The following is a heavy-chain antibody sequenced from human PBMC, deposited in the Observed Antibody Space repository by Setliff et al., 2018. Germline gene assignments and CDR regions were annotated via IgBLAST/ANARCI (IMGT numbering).Heavy chain of an antibody. D-gene: IGHD1-1*01. J-gene: IGHJ4*02. V-gene: IGHV4-39*07. CDR2: ISFGGST. CDR3: ARQRRIWNDLDYFDY. Sequence: SETLSLTCTVSGDSISSTYYYWGWIRQPPGKGLEWIGSISFGGSTNYSPSLKSRLTISVDTSKNQFSLKLSSVTAADTAVYYCARQRRIWNDLDYFDYWGQGTLVTVPQ. CDR1: GDSISSTYYY.